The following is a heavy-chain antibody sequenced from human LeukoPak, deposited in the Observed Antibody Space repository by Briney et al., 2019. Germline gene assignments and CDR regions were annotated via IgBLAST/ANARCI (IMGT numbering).Heavy chain of an antibody. V-gene: IGHV5-51*01. Sequence: GEPLKISCKASGYSFTTYWSGGVRQMPGKGLEWMGIIYPGDSDTRYNPSFQGQVTISADKSISTAYLQWSRLKALDTGMYYCARLGGCLAKYYDSRGYYPGWFDPWGQGTLVTVSS. CDR3: ARLGGCLAKYYDSRGYYPGWFDP. CDR2: IYPGDSDT. D-gene: IGHD3-22*01. J-gene: IGHJ5*02. CDR1: GYSFTTYW.